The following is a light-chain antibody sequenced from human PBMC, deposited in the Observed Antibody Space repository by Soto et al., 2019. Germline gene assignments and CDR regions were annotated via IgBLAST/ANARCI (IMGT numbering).Light chain of an antibody. CDR3: QQYNTYSHWS. V-gene: IGKV1-5*01. Sequence: DIQMTQSPSTLSGSVGDRVTITCRASQSISGWLAWYQQKPGKAPKLLIYDASSLDSGVPSRFSGRGSGTEFTLTINNLQPDDFATYYCQQYNTYSHWSFGQGTKVDIK. CDR1: QSISGW. J-gene: IGKJ1*01. CDR2: DAS.